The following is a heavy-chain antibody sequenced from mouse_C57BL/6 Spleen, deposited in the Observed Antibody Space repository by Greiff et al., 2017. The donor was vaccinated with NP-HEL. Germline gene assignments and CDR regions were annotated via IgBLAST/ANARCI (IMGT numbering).Heavy chain of an antibody. D-gene: IGHD2-5*01. CDR3: TRDLGGQYSNSFDD. V-gene: IGHV5-9-1*02. CDR1: GFTFSSYA. CDR2: ISSGGDYI. J-gene: IGHJ2*01. Sequence: EVKLMESGEGLVKPGGSLKLSCAASGFTFSSYAMSWVAYISSGGDYIYYADTVKGRFTISRDNARNTLYLQMSSLKSEDTAMYYCTRDLGGQYSNSFDDWGQGTTLTVSS.